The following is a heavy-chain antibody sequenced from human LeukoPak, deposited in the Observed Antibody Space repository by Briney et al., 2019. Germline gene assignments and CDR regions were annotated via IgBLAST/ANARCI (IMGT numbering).Heavy chain of an antibody. CDR3: AKVRWDNSGWYYLDY. CDR2: ITYDGSNK. Sequence: GPLRLSCAASGFTFSNYAMRWVRQAPGKGLEWVAVITYDGSNKYYTDSVKGRFTISRDNSKSTLYLQMNSLRAEDTAVYYCAKVRWDNSGWYYLDYWGQGTLVTVSS. D-gene: IGHD6-19*01. J-gene: IGHJ4*02. V-gene: IGHV3-30*18. CDR1: GFTFSNYA.